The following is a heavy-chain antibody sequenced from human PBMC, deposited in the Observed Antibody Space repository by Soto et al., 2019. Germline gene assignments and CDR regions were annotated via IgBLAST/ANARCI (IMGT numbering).Heavy chain of an antibody. Sequence: SETLSLTCAVYGGSFSGYYWSWIRQPPGKGLEWIGEINHSGSTNYNPSLKSRVTISVDTSKNQFSLKLSSVTAADTAVYYCARGWRPGGVQPHRYYGMDVWGQGTTVTVSS. CDR3: ARGWRPGGVQPHRYYGMDV. J-gene: IGHJ6*02. CDR1: GGSFSGYY. V-gene: IGHV4-34*01. D-gene: IGHD6-13*01. CDR2: INHSGST.